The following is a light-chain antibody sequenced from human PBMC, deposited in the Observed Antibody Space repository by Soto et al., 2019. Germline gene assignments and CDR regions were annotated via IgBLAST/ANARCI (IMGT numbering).Light chain of an antibody. CDR3: QQYGSSPLYT. Sequence: EIVLPQSTGTLSLSPGEISTISCRASQSVSSSYLAWYKQKPGQAPRLLIYGASSRATGIPDRFSGSGSGTDFTHTISRLEPADFAVYYCQQYGSSPLYTFGQGTKREIK. V-gene: IGKV3-20*01. J-gene: IGKJ2*01. CDR1: QSVSSSY. CDR2: GAS.